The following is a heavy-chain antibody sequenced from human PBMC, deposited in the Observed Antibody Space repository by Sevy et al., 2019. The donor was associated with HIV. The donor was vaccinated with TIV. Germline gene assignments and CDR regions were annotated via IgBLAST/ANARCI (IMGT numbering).Heavy chain of an antibody. CDR3: ARDLSSSWYGPSDGFDI. CDR2: ISSSGSTI. D-gene: IGHD6-13*01. CDR1: GFTFSSYE. V-gene: IGHV3-48*03. J-gene: IGHJ3*02. Sequence: GGSLRLSCAASGFTFSSYEMNWVRQAPGKGLEWVSYISSSGSTIYYADSVKGRFTISRDNAKNSLYLQMNSLRAEDTAVYYCARDLSSSWYGPSDGFDIWGQGTMVTVSS.